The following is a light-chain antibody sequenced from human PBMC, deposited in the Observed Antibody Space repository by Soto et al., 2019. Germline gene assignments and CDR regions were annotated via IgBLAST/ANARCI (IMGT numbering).Light chain of an antibody. CDR1: QSLLHSNGYND. Sequence: IVMTQSPLSLPVTPGEPASISCRSSQSLLHSNGYNDLEWYLQKPGQSPQLLTYLGSNRASGVPDRFSGSGSGTDFTLKISRVEAEDVGVYYCMQALQTPLTFGGGTKVEI. J-gene: IGKJ4*01. CDR2: LGS. V-gene: IGKV2-28*01. CDR3: MQALQTPLT.